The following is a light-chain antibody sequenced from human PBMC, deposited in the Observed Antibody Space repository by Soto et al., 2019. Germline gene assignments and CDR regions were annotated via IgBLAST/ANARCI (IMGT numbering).Light chain of an antibody. CDR2: EVS. J-gene: IGLJ1*01. CDR1: SSDVGGWPH. V-gene: IGLV2-14*01. CDR3: SSYTSSSTYV. Sequence: QSVLIQPPPVSGSPGQSVTISCAGTSSDVGGWPHVSWYQQHPGKAPKLMIYEVSNRPSGVSNRFSGSKSGNTASLTISGLQAEDEADYYCSSYTSSSTYVFGTGTKLTVL.